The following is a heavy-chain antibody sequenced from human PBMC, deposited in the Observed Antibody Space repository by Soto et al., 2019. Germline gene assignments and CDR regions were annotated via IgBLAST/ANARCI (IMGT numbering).Heavy chain of an antibody. CDR1: GNSFTRSW. J-gene: IGHJ3*02. CDR2: IYPADSDT. Sequence: CQGSGNSFTRSWIGWVRQMPGKGLECMGIIYPADSDTRYSPSIQGQVTISADKSTSTAYLQWSSLKASDTAIYFCARREFGGDGFDIWGQGTMVTV. D-gene: IGHD2-15*01. CDR3: ARREFGGDGFDI. V-gene: IGHV5-51*01.